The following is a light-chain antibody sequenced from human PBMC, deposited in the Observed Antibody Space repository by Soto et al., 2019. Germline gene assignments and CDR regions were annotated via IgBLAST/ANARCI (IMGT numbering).Light chain of an antibody. CDR1: QSVSSN. CDR2: GAS. Sequence: EIVMTQSPATLSVSPGERATLSCRASQSVSSNLAWYQQKPGQAPRLLIYGASTRATGIPARFSGSCSGTEFTLTLSSLKSEDFAFYDCQQYNNWPPSFTFGPGTKVNIK. V-gene: IGKV3-15*01. CDR3: QQYNNWPPSFT. J-gene: IGKJ3*01.